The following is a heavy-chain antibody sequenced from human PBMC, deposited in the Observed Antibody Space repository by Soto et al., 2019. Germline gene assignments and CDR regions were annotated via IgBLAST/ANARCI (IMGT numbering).Heavy chain of an antibody. CDR1: GYTFTSYA. CDR2: INAGNGNT. J-gene: IGHJ6*02. CDR3: ARSDQLVYYYYGMDV. V-gene: IGHV1-3*01. D-gene: IGHD1-1*01. Sequence: QVQLVQSGAEVKKPGASVKVSCKASGYTFTSYAMHWVRQAPGQRLEWMGWINAGNGNTKYSQKFQGRVTITRDTSASIAYMELSSLRSEDTAVYYCARSDQLVYYYYGMDVWGQGTTVTVSS.